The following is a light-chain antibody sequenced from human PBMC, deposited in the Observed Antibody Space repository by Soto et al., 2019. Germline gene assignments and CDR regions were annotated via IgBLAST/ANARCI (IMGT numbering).Light chain of an antibody. CDR2: GAS. Sequence: EIVLTQSPGTLSLSPGERATLSCRASQSVSTTYLAWYQQKPGQAPRLLIYGASSRATGVPDRFSGSGSGTYFTLTISRLEPEDFAVYYCQHYDNSPPRFTFGPGTRVDIK. CDR1: QSVSTTY. CDR3: QHYDNSPPRFT. J-gene: IGKJ3*01. V-gene: IGKV3-20*01.